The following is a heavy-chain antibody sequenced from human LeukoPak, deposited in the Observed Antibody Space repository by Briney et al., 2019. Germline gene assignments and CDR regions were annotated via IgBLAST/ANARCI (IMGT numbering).Heavy chain of an antibody. CDR3: ARFIVVVPAAIYYFDY. CDR1: GGSISSGGYY. V-gene: IGHV4-31*03. CDR2: IYYSGST. J-gene: IGHJ4*02. D-gene: IGHD2-2*01. Sequence: SETLSLTCTVSGGSISSGGYYWSWIRQHPGKGLEWIRYIYYSGSTYYNPSLKSRVTISVDTSKNQFSLKLSSVTAADTAVYYCARFIVVVPAAIYYFDYWGQGTLVTVSS.